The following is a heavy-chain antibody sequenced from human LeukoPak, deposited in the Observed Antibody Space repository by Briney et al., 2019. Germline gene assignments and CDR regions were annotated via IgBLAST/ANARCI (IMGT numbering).Heavy chain of an antibody. CDR1: GYSFTSNG. CDR2: ISAYNGNT. J-gene: IGHJ4*02. Sequence: ASVKVSCKASGYSFTSNGISWVRQAPGQGLEWMGWISAYNGNTKYAQKFQGRVTMTTDTSTSTAYMELRSLRSDDTAVYYCARGSPPRRNYDSSGYYSCYFDYWGQGTLVTVSS. CDR3: ARGSPPRRNYDSSGYYSCYFDY. V-gene: IGHV1-18*01. D-gene: IGHD3-22*01.